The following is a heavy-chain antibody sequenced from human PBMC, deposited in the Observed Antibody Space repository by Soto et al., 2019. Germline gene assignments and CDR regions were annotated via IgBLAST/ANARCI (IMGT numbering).Heavy chain of an antibody. CDR1: GGTFSSYA. CDR3: AKNADRGSSSWPGYYGMDV. V-gene: IGHV1-69*01. CDR2: IIPIFGTA. D-gene: IGHD6-13*01. J-gene: IGHJ6*02. Sequence: QVQLVQSGAEVKKPGSSVKVSCKASGGTFSSYAISWVRQAPGQGLEWRGGIIPIFGTANYAQKFQGRVTITADESTSTAYMELSSLRSEDTAVYYCAKNADRGSSSWPGYYGMDVWGQGTTVTVSS.